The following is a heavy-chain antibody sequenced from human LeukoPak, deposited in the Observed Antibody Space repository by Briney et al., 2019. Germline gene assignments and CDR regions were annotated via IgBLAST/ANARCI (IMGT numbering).Heavy chain of an antibody. J-gene: IGHJ5*02. CDR1: GFTFSSYW. Sequence: PGGSLRLSCAGSGFTFSSYWMSWVCQAPGKGLERVSNIKQDGSEKYYVDSVKGRFTISRDNAKTSLYLQMNSLRAEDTAVYYCARGPITITAFMAPYNWFDPRGQGTLVTVSS. CDR3: ARGPITITAFMAPYNWFDP. V-gene: IGHV3-7*01. D-gene: IGHD3-3*02. CDR2: IKQDGSEK.